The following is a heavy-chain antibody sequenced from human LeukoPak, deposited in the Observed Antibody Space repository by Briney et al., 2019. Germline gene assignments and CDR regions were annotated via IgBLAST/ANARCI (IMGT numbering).Heavy chain of an antibody. Sequence: SETLSLTCTVSGGSISGYYWSWIRQPAGKGLEWIGRMYTSGSTNYNPSLKRRVTMSVDTSKNQFSLKLSSVTAADTAVYYCARGSYQEFDYWGQGTLVTVSS. V-gene: IGHV4-4*07. CDR2: MYTSGST. CDR3: ARGSYQEFDY. CDR1: GGSISGYY. D-gene: IGHD1-26*01. J-gene: IGHJ4*02.